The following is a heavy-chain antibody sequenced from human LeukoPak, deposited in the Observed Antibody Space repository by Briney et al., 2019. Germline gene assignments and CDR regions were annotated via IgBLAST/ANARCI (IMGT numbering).Heavy chain of an antibody. CDR2: ISGSGGST. D-gene: IGHD2-15*01. V-gene: IGHV3-23*01. Sequence: PGGSLRLSCAASGFTFSSYAMSWVRQAPGKGLEWVSAISGSGGSTYYADSVKGRFTISRDNSKNTLYLQMNSLRADDTAVYYCARQLLLGYCSGGSCYPFDPWGQGTLVTVSS. CDR1: GFTFSSYA. CDR3: ARQLLLGYCSGGSCYPFDP. J-gene: IGHJ5*02.